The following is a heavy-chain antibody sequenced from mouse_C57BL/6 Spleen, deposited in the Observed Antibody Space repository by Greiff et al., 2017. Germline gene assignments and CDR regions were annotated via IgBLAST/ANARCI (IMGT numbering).Heavy chain of an antibody. CDR1: GFTFSDYG. Sequence: VPLKESGGGLVKPGGSLKLSCAASGFTFSDYGMPWVRQAPEKGLEWVSYISSDSSTIYYADTVKGRFPISRDNAKNTLFLQMTSLRSEDTAMYYCARRDGYYWGQGTSVTVSS. CDR3: ARRDGYY. CDR2: ISSDSSTI. V-gene: IGHV5-17*01. J-gene: IGHJ4*01. D-gene: IGHD2-3*01.